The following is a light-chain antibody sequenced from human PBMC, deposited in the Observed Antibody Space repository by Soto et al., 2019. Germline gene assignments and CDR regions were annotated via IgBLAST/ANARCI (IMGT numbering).Light chain of an antibody. V-gene: IGKV3D-15*01. Sequence: EIAMTQSPATLSVSPGERATLSCRASQTVSGNLAWYQQKPGQAPRVLIYRASTRAPGIPDRFSGSGSGTDFTLTISSLQPEDFAAYYCQQFDNCPSTFGQGTKVDIK. CDR1: QTVSGN. J-gene: IGKJ1*01. CDR2: RAS. CDR3: QQFDNCPST.